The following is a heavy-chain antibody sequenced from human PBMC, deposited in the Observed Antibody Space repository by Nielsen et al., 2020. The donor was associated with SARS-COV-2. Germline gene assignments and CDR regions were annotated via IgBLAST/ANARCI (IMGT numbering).Heavy chain of an antibody. V-gene: IGHV1-69*04. CDR3: AADLPRNCSGGSCYSEDY. Sequence: WVRQAPGQGLEWMGRIIPIFGIANYAQKFQGRVTITADKSTSTAYMELSSLRSEDTAVYYCAADLPRNCSGGSCYSEDYWGQGTLVTVSS. CDR2: IIPIFGIA. D-gene: IGHD2-15*01. J-gene: IGHJ4*02.